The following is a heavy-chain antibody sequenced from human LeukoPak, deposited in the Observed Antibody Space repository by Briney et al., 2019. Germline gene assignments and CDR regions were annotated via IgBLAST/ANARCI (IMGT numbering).Heavy chain of an antibody. V-gene: IGHV1-8*01. Sequence: ASVKVSCKASGYTFTSYDINWVRQATGQGLEWMGWMNPNSGNTGYAQKFQGRVTMTRNTSISTAYMGLSSLRSEDTAVYYCARTYYYDSSGYYYSYYYYYMDVWGKGTTVTISS. D-gene: IGHD3-22*01. CDR1: GYTFTSYD. J-gene: IGHJ6*03. CDR2: MNPNSGNT. CDR3: ARTYYYDSSGYYYSYYYYYMDV.